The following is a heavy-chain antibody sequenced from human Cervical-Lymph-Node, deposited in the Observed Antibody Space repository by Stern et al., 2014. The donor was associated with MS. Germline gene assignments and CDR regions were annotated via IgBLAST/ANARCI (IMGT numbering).Heavy chain of an antibody. V-gene: IGHV1-18*01. J-gene: IGHJ4*02. CDR1: DYTFTGYG. Sequence: QVQLMQSGAEVKKPGASVKISCKASDYTFTGYGVSWVRQAPGQGLEWVAWIIVYDGFKNYAQRLQGRVTVTTDASTTTAYLELRGLRSDDTAVYYCAREGSRKWSLSWGHWGEGTLVTVSS. CDR3: AREGSRKWSLSWGH. CDR2: IIVYDGFK. D-gene: IGHD7-27*01.